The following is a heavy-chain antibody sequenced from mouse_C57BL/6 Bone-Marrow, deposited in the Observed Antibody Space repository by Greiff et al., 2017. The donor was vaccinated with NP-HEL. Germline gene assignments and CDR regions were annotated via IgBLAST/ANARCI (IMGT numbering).Heavy chain of an antibody. D-gene: IGHD3-2*02. CDR2: IDPSDSET. CDR1: GYTFTSYW. CDR3: ARGSRRICFAY. V-gene: IGHV1-52*01. J-gene: IGHJ3*01. Sequence: VQLQQPGAELVRPGSSVKLSCKASGYTFTSYWMHWVKQRPIQGLEWIGNIDPSDSETHSNQKFKDKATLTVDQSSSTAYMQLSSLTSEDSAVYYCARGSRRICFAYWGQGTRVTVSA.